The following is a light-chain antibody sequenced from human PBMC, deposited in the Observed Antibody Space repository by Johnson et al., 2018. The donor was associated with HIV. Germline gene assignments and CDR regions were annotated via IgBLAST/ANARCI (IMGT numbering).Light chain of an antibody. CDR3: GTWDRSLSAGGV. CDR2: ENT. V-gene: IGLV1-51*02. CDR1: SSNIGNNY. Sequence: QSVLTQPPSVSAAPGQKVTISCSGSSSNIGNNYVSWYQQLPGTAPKLLIYENTKRPSGIPDRFSGSKSGTSATLGITGLQTGDEGEYDCGTWDRSLSAGGVFGTGTKVTVL. J-gene: IGLJ1*01.